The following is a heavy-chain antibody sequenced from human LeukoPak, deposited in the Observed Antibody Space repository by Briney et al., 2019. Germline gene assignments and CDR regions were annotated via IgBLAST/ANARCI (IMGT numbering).Heavy chain of an antibody. Sequence: GASVKVSCKASGYTFTSYDINWVRQATGQGLEWMGWMNPNSGSTGYAQKFQGRVTMTRNTSISTAYMELSSLRSEDTAVYYCARSRAAKYYMDVWGKGTTVTVSS. CDR1: GYTFTSYD. D-gene: IGHD6-25*01. V-gene: IGHV1-8*01. CDR2: MNPNSGST. J-gene: IGHJ6*03. CDR3: ARSRAAKYYMDV.